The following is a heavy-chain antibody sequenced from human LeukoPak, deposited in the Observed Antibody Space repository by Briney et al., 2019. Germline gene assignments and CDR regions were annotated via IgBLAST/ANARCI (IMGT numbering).Heavy chain of an antibody. CDR1: GGSINSDSYY. D-gene: IGHD3-22*01. J-gene: IGHJ4*02. CDR2: IYTSGST. V-gene: IGHV4-61*02. CDR3: ASQYYYDSSGYALGY. Sequence: SQTLSLTCTVSGGSINSDSYYWSWIRQPAGKGLEWIGRIYTSGSTNYNPSLKSRDTISVDMSKNQFSLKLSSVTAADTAVYYCASQYYYDSSGYALGYWGQGTLVTVSS.